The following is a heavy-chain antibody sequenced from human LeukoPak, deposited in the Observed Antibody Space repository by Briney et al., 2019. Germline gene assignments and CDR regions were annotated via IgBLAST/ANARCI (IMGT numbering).Heavy chain of an antibody. Sequence: KPGGSLRLTGAASGFTFSDYYMSWIRQAPGKGLEWVSYIDSSGGTIYYADSVKVRFTISRDNPKTPLSLQMNSLSAEDTAVYYCARAGGINDCSTPRCYLGAFDIWGQGTMVTVSS. CDR3: ARAGGINDCSTPRCYLGAFDI. V-gene: IGHV3-11*01. D-gene: IGHD2-2*01. CDR1: GFTFSDYY. CDR2: IDSSGGTI. J-gene: IGHJ3*02.